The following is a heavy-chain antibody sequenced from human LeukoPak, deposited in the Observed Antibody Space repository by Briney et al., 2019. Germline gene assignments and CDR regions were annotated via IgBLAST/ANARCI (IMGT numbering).Heavy chain of an antibody. D-gene: IGHD1-1*01. Sequence: GGSLRLSCAASGFTFNNYGMSWVRQAPGKGLEWVSSISGTGGSTYYADSVKGRSTISRDNSKNTLYLQMNSLRAEDTAVYYCAKVWRGNYYDYWGQGTLVTVSS. CDR2: ISGTGGST. J-gene: IGHJ4*02. V-gene: IGHV3-23*01. CDR3: AKVWRGNYYDY. CDR1: GFTFNNYG.